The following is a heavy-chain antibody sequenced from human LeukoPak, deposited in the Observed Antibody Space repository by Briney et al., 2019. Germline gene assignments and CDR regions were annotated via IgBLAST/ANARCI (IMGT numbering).Heavy chain of an antibody. J-gene: IGHJ6*02. V-gene: IGHV3-23*01. D-gene: IGHD3-10*01. CDR2: ISGSGGST. CDR1: GFTFSSYA. CDR3: AKDYIPAGLLWFGEFTPYYYYGMDV. Sequence: PGGSLTLSCAASGFTFSSYAMSWVRQDPGKGLEWVSAISGSGGSTYYADSVKGRFTISRDNSKNTLYLQMNSLRAEDTAVYYCAKDYIPAGLLWFGEFTPYYYYGMDVWGQGTTVTVSS.